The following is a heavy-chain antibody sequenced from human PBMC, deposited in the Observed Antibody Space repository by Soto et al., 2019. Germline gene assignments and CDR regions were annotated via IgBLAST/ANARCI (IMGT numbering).Heavy chain of an antibody. Sequence: QVHLVQSGAEVKKPGSSVKVSCRVSGGSFRDYAISWVRQAPGQGPEWMGGIMAVFGTATYAQRFQGRVTISADESTSTAYMDLRSLTSGDAAVYYCATSRGFYAAMDVWGQGTTVSVSS. CDR2: IMAVFGTA. V-gene: IGHV1-69*01. CDR1: GGSFRDYA. D-gene: IGHD3-16*01. CDR3: ATSRGFYAAMDV. J-gene: IGHJ6*02.